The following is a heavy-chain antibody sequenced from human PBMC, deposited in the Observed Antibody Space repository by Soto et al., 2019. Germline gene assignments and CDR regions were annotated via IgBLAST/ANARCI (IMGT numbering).Heavy chain of an antibody. D-gene: IGHD3-10*01. Sequence: PGGSLRLSCAASGFVFNMYWMHWVRQAPGEGPEWVTRINDDGTRTDYADSAKGRFTISRDNAKDILYLQMNALRVDDTAVYYCIRGPRPSSVGTGAFWGQGTLVTVSS. CDR2: INDDGTRT. V-gene: IGHV3-74*01. J-gene: IGHJ4*02. CDR1: GFVFNMYW. CDR3: IRGPRPSSVGTGAF.